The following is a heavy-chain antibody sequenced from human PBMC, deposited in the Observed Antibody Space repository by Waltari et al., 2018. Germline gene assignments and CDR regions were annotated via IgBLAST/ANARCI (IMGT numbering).Heavy chain of an antibody. D-gene: IGHD3-3*01. CDR1: GYSFTSYW. V-gene: IGHV5-51*01. CDR2: IYPGYSGT. J-gene: IGHJ4*02. CDR3: ARRSTIFGAGKAPDY. Sequence: EVQLVQSGAEVKTPGDSLKTSCKGSGYSFTSYWIGWVRQRPGKGLEWMGSIYPGYSGTGYSPAFQGQVTISADKSSSTAYRQGSSLKAADTAMYYCARRSTIFGAGKAPDYWGQGTLVTVSS.